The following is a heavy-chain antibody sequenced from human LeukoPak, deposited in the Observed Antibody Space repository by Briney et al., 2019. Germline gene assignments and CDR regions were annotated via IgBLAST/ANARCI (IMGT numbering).Heavy chain of an antibody. CDR1: GFTFSSYE. J-gene: IGHJ4*02. CDR2: ISSSGSTI. CDR3: ARDGAAAAGSGFDY. Sequence: GGSLILSCSASGFTFSSYEMKWVRQAPGKGLEMVSYISSSGSTIYYADSVKGRFTISRDNAKNSLYLQMNSLRAEDTAVYYCARDGAAAAGSGFDYWGQGTLVTVSS. D-gene: IGHD6-13*01. V-gene: IGHV3-48*03.